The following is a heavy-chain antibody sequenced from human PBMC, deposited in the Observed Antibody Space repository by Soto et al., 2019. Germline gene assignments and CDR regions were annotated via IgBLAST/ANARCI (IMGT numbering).Heavy chain of an antibody. CDR1: GGFVGSGNYH. CDR3: ARESYGDFVY. V-gene: IGHV4-61*03. Sequence: QVPLQESGPGLVKPSETLSLTCNVSGGFVGSGNYHWSWIRQSPGKGLEWIGDIFYGGATNYNPSRKSRVTISADTSKKRFSLILTSVTAADTAVYDCARESYGDFVYWGQGTLVIVS. CDR2: IFYGGAT. J-gene: IGHJ4*02. D-gene: IGHD4-17*01.